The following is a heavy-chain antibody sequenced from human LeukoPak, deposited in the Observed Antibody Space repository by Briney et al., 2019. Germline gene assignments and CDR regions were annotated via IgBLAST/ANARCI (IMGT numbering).Heavy chain of an antibody. J-gene: IGHJ4*02. CDR1: RFTFDDYA. CDR3: AKASGTYLYYFDY. V-gene: IGHV3-43D*03. D-gene: IGHD1-26*01. CDR2: ISWDGGST. Sequence: GGSLRLSCAAPRFTFDDYAMHWVRQAPGKGLEWVSLISWDGGSTYYADSVKGRFTFSRDNSKNSLYLQMNSLRAEDTALYYCAKASGTYLYYFDYWGQGTLVTVSS.